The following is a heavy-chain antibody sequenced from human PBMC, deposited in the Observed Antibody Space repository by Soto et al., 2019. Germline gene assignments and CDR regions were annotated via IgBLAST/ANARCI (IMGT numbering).Heavy chain of an antibody. CDR3: ASRSSGWYFDY. CDR2: ISGSGDST. D-gene: IGHD6-19*01. CDR1: GFTFSRYA. J-gene: IGHJ4*02. Sequence: EVQLLESGGGLVQPGGSLRLSCAASGFTFSRYAMNWVRQAPGKGLEWVSVISGSGDSTYYADSVKGRFTISRDNSKNTLYLQMNSLRAEDTAVYYCASRSSGWYFDYWGQGTLVTVSS. V-gene: IGHV3-23*01.